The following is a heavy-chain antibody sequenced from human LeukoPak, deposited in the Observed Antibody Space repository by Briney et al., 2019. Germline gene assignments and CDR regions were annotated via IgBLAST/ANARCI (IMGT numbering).Heavy chain of an antibody. CDR2: IYDSGST. V-gene: IGHV4-59*01. Sequence: PSETLSLTCTVSGGSIISYYWSWIRQPPGKGLEWIGYIYDSGSTNCNPSLKSRVTISVDTSKNQFSLKLNSMTAADTAVYYCARGMESGQEMATPFDYWGQGTLVTVSS. D-gene: IGHD5-24*01. CDR1: GGSIISYY. J-gene: IGHJ4*02. CDR3: ARGMESGQEMATPFDY.